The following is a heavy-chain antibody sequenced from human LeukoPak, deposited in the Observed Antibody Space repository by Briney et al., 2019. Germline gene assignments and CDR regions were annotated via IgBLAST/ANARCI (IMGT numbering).Heavy chain of an antibody. CDR1: GFTVSSNY. CDR3: ARDSRRYCSSTSCLNWFDP. V-gene: IGHV3-53*01. Sequence: GGSLRLSCAASGFTVSSNYMSWVRQAPGKGLEWVSVIYSGGSTYYADSVKGRFTISRDNSKNTLYLQMNSLRAEDTAVYYCARDSRRYCSSTSCLNWFDPWGQGTLVTVSS. J-gene: IGHJ5*02. CDR2: IYSGGST. D-gene: IGHD2-2*01.